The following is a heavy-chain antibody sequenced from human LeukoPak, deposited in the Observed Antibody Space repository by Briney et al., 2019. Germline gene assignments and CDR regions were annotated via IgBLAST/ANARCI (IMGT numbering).Heavy chain of an antibody. CDR3: ARSLIVGATTVYYYYGMDV. V-gene: IGHV3-7*01. CDR2: IKQDGSEK. Sequence: GGSLRLSCAASGFTFSSYWMSWVRQAPGKGLEWVANIKQDGSEKYYVDSVKGRFTISRDNAKNSLYLQMNSLRAEDTAVYYCARSLIVGATTVYYYYGMDVWGQGITVTVSS. D-gene: IGHD1-26*01. CDR1: GFTFSSYW. J-gene: IGHJ6*02.